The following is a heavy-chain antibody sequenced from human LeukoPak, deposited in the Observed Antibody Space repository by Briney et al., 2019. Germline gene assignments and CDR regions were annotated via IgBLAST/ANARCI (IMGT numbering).Heavy chain of an antibody. D-gene: IGHD2-2*01. Sequence: PSETLSLTCTVSGGSISSGDYYWSWIRQPPGKGLEWIGYIYYSGSTYYNPSLKSRVTMSVDTSKNQFSLKLSSVTAADTAVYYCAREWAPYCSSTSCYGLGYYYYYMDVWGKGTTVTVSS. V-gene: IGHV4-30-4*08. CDR2: IYYSGST. J-gene: IGHJ6*03. CDR3: AREWAPYCSSTSCYGLGYYYYYMDV. CDR1: GGSISSGDYY.